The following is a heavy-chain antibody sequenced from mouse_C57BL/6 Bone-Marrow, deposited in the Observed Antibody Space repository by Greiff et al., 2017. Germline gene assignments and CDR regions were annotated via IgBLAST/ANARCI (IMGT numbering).Heavy chain of an antibody. CDR2: ISYDGSN. Sequence: DVQLVESGPGLVKPSQSLSLTCSVTGYSITSGYYWNWIRQFPGNKLEWMGYISYDGSNNYNPSLKNRISITRDTSKNQFFLKLNSVTTEDTATYYCAREGVYDGYPYYAMDYWGQGTSVTVSS. J-gene: IGHJ4*01. V-gene: IGHV3-6*01. D-gene: IGHD2-3*01. CDR1: GYSITSGYY. CDR3: AREGVYDGYPYYAMDY.